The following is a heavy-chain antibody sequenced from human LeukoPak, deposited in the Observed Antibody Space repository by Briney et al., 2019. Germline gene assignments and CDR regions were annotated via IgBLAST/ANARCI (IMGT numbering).Heavy chain of an antibody. V-gene: IGHV4-34*01. CDR1: GGSFSGYY. CDR2: INHSGST. CDR3: ARVVPAAPTSYGMDV. J-gene: IGHJ6*02. D-gene: IGHD2-2*01. Sequence: SETLSLTCAVYGGSFSGYYWSWIRQPPGKGLEWIGEINHSGSTNYNPSLKSRVTTSVDTSKNQFSLKLSSVTAADAAVYYCARVVPAAPTSYGMDVWGQGTTVTVSS.